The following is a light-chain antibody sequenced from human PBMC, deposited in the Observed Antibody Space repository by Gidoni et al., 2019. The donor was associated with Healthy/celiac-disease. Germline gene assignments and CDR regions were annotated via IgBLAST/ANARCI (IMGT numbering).Light chain of an antibody. Sequence: DIVLTQSPGTLSLSPGERATLSCRASQSVSSSYLAWYQQKPGQAPRLLTYGASSRATGIPDRFSGSGSGTDFTLTISRLEPEDFAAYYCQQYGSSRSTFGQXTKVEIK. CDR3: QQYGSSRST. CDR2: GAS. J-gene: IGKJ1*01. CDR1: QSVSSSY. V-gene: IGKV3-20*01.